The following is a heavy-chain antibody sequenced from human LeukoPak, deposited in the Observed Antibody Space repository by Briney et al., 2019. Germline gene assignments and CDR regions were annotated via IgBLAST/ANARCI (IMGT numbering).Heavy chain of an antibody. CDR3: AREYSTSSTAFDI. CDR2: IKHTGGT. V-gene: IGHV4-34*01. J-gene: IGHJ3*02. D-gene: IGHD6-6*01. Sequence: KPSETLSLICAVYGGSLSGYYWSWIRQPPGKGLGWIGEIKHTGGTNYNPSLKSRVTISVDTSKNQLSLRLSSVTAADTAVYYCAREYSTSSTAFDIWGQGTMVTVSS. CDR1: GGSLSGYY.